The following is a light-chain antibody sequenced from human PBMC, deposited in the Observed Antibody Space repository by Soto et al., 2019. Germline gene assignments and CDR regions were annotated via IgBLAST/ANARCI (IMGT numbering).Light chain of an antibody. Sequence: EIVLTQSPGTLSLSPGERATLCCRASQSVSSSYLAWYQQKPGQAPRLLIYGASSRATGIPDRFSGSGSGTDFTLTISRLDPEDFAVYYCQQYGSSPYTFGQGTKLEIK. CDR2: GAS. J-gene: IGKJ2*01. CDR1: QSVSSSY. CDR3: QQYGSSPYT. V-gene: IGKV3-20*01.